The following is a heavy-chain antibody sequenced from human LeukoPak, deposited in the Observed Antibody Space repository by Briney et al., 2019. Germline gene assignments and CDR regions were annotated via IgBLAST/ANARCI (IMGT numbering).Heavy chain of an antibody. J-gene: IGHJ5*02. D-gene: IGHD3-3*01. Sequence: ASVKVSCKASGYTFTGYYMHWVRQAPGQGLEWMGWINPNSGGTNYAQRFQGRVTMTRDTSISTAYMELSRLRSDDTAVYYCARYNYDFWSGYSKWFDPWGQGTLVTVSS. CDR2: INPNSGGT. CDR3: ARYNYDFWSGYSKWFDP. CDR1: GYTFTGYY. V-gene: IGHV1-2*02.